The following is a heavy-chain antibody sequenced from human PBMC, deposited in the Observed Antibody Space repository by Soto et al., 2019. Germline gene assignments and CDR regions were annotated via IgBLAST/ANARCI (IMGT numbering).Heavy chain of an antibody. D-gene: IGHD3-22*01. Sequence: SVKVSCKASGGTFSSYAISWVRQAPGQGLEWMGGIIPIFGTANYAQKFQGRVTITADESTSTAYMELSSLRSEDTAVYYCASPDYYDSSGCCPFDDWGQGTVVSVAS. CDR1: GGTFSSYA. CDR2: IIPIFGTA. V-gene: IGHV1-69*13. J-gene: IGHJ4*02. CDR3: ASPDYYDSSGCCPFDD.